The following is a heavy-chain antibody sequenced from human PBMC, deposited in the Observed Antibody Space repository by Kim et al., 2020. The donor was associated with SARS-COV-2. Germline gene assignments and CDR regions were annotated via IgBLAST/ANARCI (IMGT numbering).Heavy chain of an antibody. V-gene: IGHV4-34*01. J-gene: IGHJ4*02. CDR2: INHSGST. Sequence: SETLSLTCAVYGGSFSGYYWSWIRQPPGKGLEWIGEINHSGSTNYNPSLKSRVTISVDTSKNQFSLKLSSVTAADTAVYYCATPRWGIAAAGFDYWGQGTLVTVSS. CDR3: ATPRWGIAAAGFDY. D-gene: IGHD6-13*01. CDR1: GGSFSGYY.